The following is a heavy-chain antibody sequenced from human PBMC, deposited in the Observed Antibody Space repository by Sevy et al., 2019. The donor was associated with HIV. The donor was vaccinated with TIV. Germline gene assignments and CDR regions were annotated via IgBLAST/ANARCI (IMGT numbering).Heavy chain of an antibody. D-gene: IGHD3-22*01. Sequence: ASVKVSCKASGYTFTSYGISWVRKAPGQGLEWMGWISACNGNTNYAQKLQGRVTMTTDTSTSTAYMELRSLRSDDTAVYYCARDNFDYYYDSSGSYGGYWGQGTLVTVSS. CDR3: ARDNFDYYYDSSGSYGGY. CDR2: ISACNGNT. CDR1: GYTFTSYG. J-gene: IGHJ4*02. V-gene: IGHV1-18*01.